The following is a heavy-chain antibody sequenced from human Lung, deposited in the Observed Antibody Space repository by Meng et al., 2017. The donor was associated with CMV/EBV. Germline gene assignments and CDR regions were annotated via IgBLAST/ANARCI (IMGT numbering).Heavy chain of an antibody. J-gene: IGHJ4*02. V-gene: IGHV3-74*01. CDR3: ARGVGESLGWEMGY. CDR2: INSDERSR. Sequence: EVQLVDSWGGLVHPWGSRRVSCAASGFSFSNHWLHWVRQAPGKGLVWVARINSDERSRSYADSVRGRFTISRDNSKNTLYLQMDSLRAEDTAMYYCARGVGESLGWEMGYWGQGTLVTVSS. D-gene: IGHD3-3*01. CDR1: GFSFSNHW.